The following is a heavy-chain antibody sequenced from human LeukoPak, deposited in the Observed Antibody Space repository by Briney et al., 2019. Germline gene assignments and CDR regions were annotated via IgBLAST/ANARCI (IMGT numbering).Heavy chain of an antibody. V-gene: IGHV3-11*01. Sequence: PGGSLRLSCAASGFSFSDYYMSWIRQAPGKGLDWLTYISSGSTIYYADSVKGRFTISRDNAKNSLYLQMDSLRAEDTAVYYCARHFCSDGYCYFDYWGQGTRVSVSS. J-gene: IGHJ4*02. CDR2: ISSGSTI. CDR3: ARHFCSDGYCYFDY. D-gene: IGHD2-15*01. CDR1: GFSFSDYY.